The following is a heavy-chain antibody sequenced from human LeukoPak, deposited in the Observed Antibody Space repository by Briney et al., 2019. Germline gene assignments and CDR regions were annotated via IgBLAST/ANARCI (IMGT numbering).Heavy chain of an antibody. J-gene: IGHJ5*02. V-gene: IGHV1-18*01. Sequence: ASVKVSCKASGYIFNNYGISWVRQAPGQGLEWMGWISAYNGNTNYAQKLQGRVTMTTDTSTSTAYMELRSLRSDDTAVYYCARARSITMVRGVIYNWFDPWGQGTLVTVSS. CDR2: ISAYNGNT. CDR1: GYIFNNYG. D-gene: IGHD3-10*01. CDR3: ARARSITMVRGVIYNWFDP.